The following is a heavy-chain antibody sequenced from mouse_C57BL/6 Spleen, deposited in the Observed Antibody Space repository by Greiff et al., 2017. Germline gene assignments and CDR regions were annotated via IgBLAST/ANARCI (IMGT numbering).Heavy chain of an antibody. CDR3: ARRGYYYGSSYWYFDV. J-gene: IGHJ1*03. D-gene: IGHD1-1*01. CDR2: ISNGSSTI. CDR1: GFTFSDYG. V-gene: IGHV5-17*01. Sequence: EVKLVESGGGLVKPGGSLKLSCAASGFTFSDYGMHWVRQAPEKGLEWVAYISNGSSTIYYAETVKGRFTISRDNAKNTLFLQMTSLRSEDTAMYYCARRGYYYGSSYWYFDVWGTGTTVTVSS.